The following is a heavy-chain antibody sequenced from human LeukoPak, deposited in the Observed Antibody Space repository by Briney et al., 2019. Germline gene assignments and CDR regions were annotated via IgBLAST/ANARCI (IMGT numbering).Heavy chain of an antibody. CDR1: SGPISTYY. J-gene: IGHJ6*02. CDR3: ARQGTSGSYLTGLDV. Sequence: SETLSLTCTVSSGPISTYYWSWIRQSPGKGLEWMGYIFHSGSTTYNPSLSSRLTISVNTSKNQFSLELRSVTAADTAVYYCARQGTSGSYLTGLDVWGQGTTVTVSS. D-gene: IGHD3-22*01. V-gene: IGHV4-59*08. CDR2: IFHSGST.